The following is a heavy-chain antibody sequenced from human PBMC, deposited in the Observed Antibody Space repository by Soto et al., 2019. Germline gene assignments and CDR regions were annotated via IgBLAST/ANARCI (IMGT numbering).Heavy chain of an antibody. Sequence: QVQLVQSGAEVKKPGASVKVSCKASGYTFTSYGISWVRQAPGQGLEWMGWISAYNGNTNYAQKLQGRVTMTTDTSTSTAYMELRSLRYDDTAVYYCARDAKGAIFGVVIKPYYYYGMDVWGQGTTVTVSS. V-gene: IGHV1-18*01. D-gene: IGHD3-3*01. CDR2: ISAYNGNT. J-gene: IGHJ6*02. CDR3: ARDAKGAIFGVVIKPYYYYGMDV. CDR1: GYTFTSYG.